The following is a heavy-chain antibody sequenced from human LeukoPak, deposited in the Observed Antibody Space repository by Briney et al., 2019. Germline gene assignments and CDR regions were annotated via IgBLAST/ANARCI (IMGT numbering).Heavy chain of an antibody. J-gene: IGHJ4*02. V-gene: IGHV3-7*01. CDR2: IKQDGSEK. D-gene: IGHD3-22*01. CDR3: AKLNYYDSSGRDY. CDR1: GFTFNNYW. Sequence: PGGSLRLSCAASGFTFNNYWMSWVRQAPGKGLEWVANIKQDGSEKYYVDSVKGRFTISRDNAKSSLYLQMNSLRAEDTAVYYCAKLNYYDSSGRDYWGQGTLVTVSS.